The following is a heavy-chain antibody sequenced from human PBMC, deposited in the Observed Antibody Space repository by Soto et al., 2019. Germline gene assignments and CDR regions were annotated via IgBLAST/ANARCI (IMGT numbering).Heavy chain of an antibody. Sequence: ASVKVSCKASGYTFTSYYMHWVRQAPGQGLEWMGIINPSGGSTSYAQKFQGRVTMTRDTSTSTVYMELSSLRSEDTAVYYCARAMAVAGRTGTFDYWGQGTLVTVSS. CDR2: INPSGGST. J-gene: IGHJ4*02. V-gene: IGHV1-46*01. CDR1: GYTFTSYY. CDR3: ARAMAVAGRTGTFDY. D-gene: IGHD6-19*01.